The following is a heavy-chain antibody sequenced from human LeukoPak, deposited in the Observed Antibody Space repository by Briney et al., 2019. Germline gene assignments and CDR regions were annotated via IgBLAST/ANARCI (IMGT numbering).Heavy chain of an antibody. CDR1: GFTFDDYG. J-gene: IGHJ4*02. V-gene: IGHV3-20*04. CDR2: INWNGGST. D-gene: IGHD6-13*01. CDR3: ARSRLDSSSWYVVGDY. Sequence: PGGSLRLSCAASGFTFDDYGMSWVRQAPGKGLEWVSGINWNGGSTGYADSVKGRFTISRDNAKNSLYLQMNSLRAEGTALYYCARSRLDSSSWYVVGDYWGQGTLVTVSS.